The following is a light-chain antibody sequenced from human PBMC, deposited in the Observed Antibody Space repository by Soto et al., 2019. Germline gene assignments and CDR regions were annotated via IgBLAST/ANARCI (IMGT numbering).Light chain of an antibody. V-gene: IGKV3-11*01. Sequence: VVLTQSPATLSLSPGERATLSCRTSLSVSVYLDWYQQKPGQAPRLLISDASNRATGIPERFSGSGSGTDFTLTISSLEPEDFAVYYCQQYSLSVWTFGPGTKVDIK. CDR1: LSVSVY. J-gene: IGKJ1*01. CDR2: DAS. CDR3: QQYSLSVWT.